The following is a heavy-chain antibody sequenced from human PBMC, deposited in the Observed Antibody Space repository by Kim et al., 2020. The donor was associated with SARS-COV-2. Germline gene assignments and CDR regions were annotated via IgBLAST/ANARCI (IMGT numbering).Heavy chain of an antibody. V-gene: IGHV1-69*13. Sequence: SVKVSCKASGGTFSSYAISWVRQAPGQGLEWMGGIIPIFGTANYAQKFQGRVTITADESTSTAYMELSSLRSEDTAVYYCASTLLVSRLRFLEWLGPPPNYYYYGMDVWGQGTTVTVSS. CDR1: GGTFSSYA. CDR3: ASTLLVSRLRFLEWLGPPPNYYYYGMDV. J-gene: IGHJ6*02. D-gene: IGHD3-3*01. CDR2: IIPIFGTA.